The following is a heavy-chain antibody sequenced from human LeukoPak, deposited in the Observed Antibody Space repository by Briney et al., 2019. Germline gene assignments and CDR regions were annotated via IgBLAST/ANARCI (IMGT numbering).Heavy chain of an antibody. J-gene: IGHJ4*02. CDR3: AKDDSSSWLFYY. D-gene: IGHD6-13*01. Sequence: GGSLRLSCAASGFTFRSYGMHWVRQAPGKGLEWVALISFDGSNENYADSVKGRFTISRDNSKNTLYLQMNSLRAEDTAVYYCAKDDSSSWLFYYWGQGTLVTVSS. CDR2: ISFDGSNE. CDR1: GFTFRSYG. V-gene: IGHV3-30*18.